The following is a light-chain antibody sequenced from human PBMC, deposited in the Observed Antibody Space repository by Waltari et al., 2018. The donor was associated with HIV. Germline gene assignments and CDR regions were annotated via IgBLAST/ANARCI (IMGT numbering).Light chain of an antibody. V-gene: IGKV3-15*01. CDR3: QQYNIWHT. CDR2: GAS. J-gene: IGKJ2*01. CDR1: QSVSDN. Sequence: ETVMIQSPATLSVSPGERATPSTRASQSVSDNLAWYQQKPGQAPRLLIFGASTIADGIPARVSGSESDTEFTLTITGLQCEDSALDCCQQYNIWHTLGQGTKREIK.